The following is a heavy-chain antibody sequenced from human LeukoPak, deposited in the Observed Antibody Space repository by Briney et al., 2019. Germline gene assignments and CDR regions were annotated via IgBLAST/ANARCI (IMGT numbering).Heavy chain of an antibody. CDR2: ISGSGGST. V-gene: IGHV3-23*01. CDR3: AKDYRSTVAGERNWFDP. D-gene: IGHD6-19*01. Sequence: GGSLRLSCAASGFTFSSYAMSWVRQAPGKGLEWVSAISGSGGSTYYADSVKGRLTISRDSSKNTLYLQINSLRAEDTAVYYCAKDYRSTVAGERNWFDPWGQGTLVTVSS. J-gene: IGHJ5*02. CDR1: GFTFSSYA.